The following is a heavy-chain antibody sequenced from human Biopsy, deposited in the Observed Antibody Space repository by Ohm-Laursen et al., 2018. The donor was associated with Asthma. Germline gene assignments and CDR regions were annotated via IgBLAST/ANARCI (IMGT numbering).Heavy chain of an antibody. V-gene: IGHV3-23*01. Sequence: SLRLSCAVSGFTFSSYAMSWVRQAPGKGLEWVSAISGSGGSTYYADSVKGRFTISRDNSKNTLYLQMNSLRAEDTAVYYCATFPYGDYLPLDYWGQGTLVTVSS. CDR2: ISGSGGST. CDR1: GFTFSSYA. D-gene: IGHD4-17*01. CDR3: ATFPYGDYLPLDY. J-gene: IGHJ4*02.